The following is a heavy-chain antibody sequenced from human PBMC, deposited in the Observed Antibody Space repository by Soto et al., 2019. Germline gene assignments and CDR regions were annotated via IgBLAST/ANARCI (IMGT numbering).Heavy chain of an antibody. CDR1: GGSISSYY. Sequence: QVQLQESGPGLVKPSETLSLTCTVSGGSISSYYWSWIRQPPGKGLEWIGYSYYSGSTNYNPSLKSRVTISADTSKNQFSLKLSSVTAADTAVYYCARRYGPGFDYWGQGTLVTVSS. V-gene: IGHV4-59*08. J-gene: IGHJ4*02. D-gene: IGHD4-17*01. CDR3: ARRYGPGFDY. CDR2: SYYSGST.